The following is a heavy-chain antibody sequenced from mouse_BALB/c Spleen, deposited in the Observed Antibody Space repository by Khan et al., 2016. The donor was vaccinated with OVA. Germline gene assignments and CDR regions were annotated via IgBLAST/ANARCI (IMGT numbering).Heavy chain of an antibody. V-gene: IGHV3-8*02. CDR2: IIYTGYT. Sequence: EVQLQESGPSLVKPSQTLSLTCSVTGDSITSGYWNWIRTFPGNKLEYMGYIIYTGYTYYNPSLPSRISITRHTSKNQYYLQLNSVTDEDTATYYCARSTYRYAFVYWGQGTLVTVSA. CDR1: GDSITSGY. D-gene: IGHD2-12*01. J-gene: IGHJ3*01. CDR3: ARSTYRYAFVY.